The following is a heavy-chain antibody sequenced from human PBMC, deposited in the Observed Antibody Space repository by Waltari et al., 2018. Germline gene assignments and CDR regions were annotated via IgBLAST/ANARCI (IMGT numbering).Heavy chain of an antibody. V-gene: IGHV3-21*01. J-gene: IGHJ6*03. Sequence: EVQLVESGGGLVTPGESLRLSCVASAFSFHSYTMNWVRQAPGKGLEWVSSIGANGDYIYYADSVKGRFTTSRDNARNSLYLQMTSLRVEDTAIYFCASHFEDYYYYMDVWGKGTTVTVSS. CDR2: IGANGDYI. CDR3: ASHFEDYYYYMDV. CDR1: AFSFHSYT.